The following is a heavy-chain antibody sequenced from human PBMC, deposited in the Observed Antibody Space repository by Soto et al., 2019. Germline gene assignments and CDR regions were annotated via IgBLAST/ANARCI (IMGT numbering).Heavy chain of an antibody. CDR3: AKTDGYEVEY. CDR2: IYYSGST. CDR1: GGSISSYY. V-gene: IGHV4-59*01. Sequence: SETLSLTCTVSGGSISSYYWSWIRQPPGKGLEWIGYIYYSGSTNYNPSLKSRVTISVDTSKNQFSLKLSSVTAADTAVYYCAKTDGYEVEYWGQGTQVTVSS. J-gene: IGHJ4*02. D-gene: IGHD5-18*01.